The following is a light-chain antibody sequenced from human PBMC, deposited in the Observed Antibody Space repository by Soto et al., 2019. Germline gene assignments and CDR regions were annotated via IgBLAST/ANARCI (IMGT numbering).Light chain of an antibody. V-gene: IGKV3-20*01. CDR2: GAS. CDR1: QSVSSSY. Sequence: EIVWTQSPGTLSLSPGERATLSCRASQSVSSSYLAWYQQKPGQAPRLLIYGASSRATGIPGRFSGSESGTDFTLTISRLEPEDFAVYYCQQGLPFGGGTKWIS. CDR3: QQGLP. J-gene: IGKJ4*01.